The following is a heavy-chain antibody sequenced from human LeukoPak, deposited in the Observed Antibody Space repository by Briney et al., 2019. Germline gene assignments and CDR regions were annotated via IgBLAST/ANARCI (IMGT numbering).Heavy chain of an antibody. CDR3: ARGSEYSSSAAFDY. Sequence: SETLSLTCTVSGGSISSYYWSWIRQPPGKGLEWIGYIYYSGGTNYNPSLKSRVTISVDTSKNQFSLKLSSVTAADTAVYYCARGSEYSSSAAFDYWGQGTLVTVSS. CDR1: GGSISSYY. V-gene: IGHV4-59*01. CDR2: IYYSGGT. J-gene: IGHJ4*02. D-gene: IGHD6-6*01.